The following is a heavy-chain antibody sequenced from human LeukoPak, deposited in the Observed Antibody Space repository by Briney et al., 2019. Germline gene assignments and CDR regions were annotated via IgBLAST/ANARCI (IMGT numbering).Heavy chain of an antibody. D-gene: IGHD1-7*01. J-gene: IGHJ5*02. V-gene: IGHV1-69*05. CDR3: AREGITGTKSWFDP. CDR2: IIPIFGTA. Sequence: ASMKVSCKASGGTFSSYAISWVRQAPGQGLEWMGGIIPIFGTANYAQKFQGRVTITTDESTSTAYMELSSLRSEDTAVYYCAREGITGTKSWFDPWGQGTLVTVSS. CDR1: GGTFSSYA.